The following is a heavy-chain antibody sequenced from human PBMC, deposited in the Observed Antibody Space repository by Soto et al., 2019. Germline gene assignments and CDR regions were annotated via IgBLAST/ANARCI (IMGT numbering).Heavy chain of an antibody. CDR2: MNPNSGNT. CDR3: ATVTTMIVVDYFDY. Sequence: ASVKVSCKASGYTFTSYDINWVRRATGQGFEWMGWMNPNSGNTGYAQKFQGRVTMTEDTSTDTAYMELSSLRSEDTAVYYCATVTTMIVVDYFDYWGQGTLVTVSS. J-gene: IGHJ4*02. CDR1: GYTFTSYD. V-gene: IGHV1-8*01. D-gene: IGHD3-22*01.